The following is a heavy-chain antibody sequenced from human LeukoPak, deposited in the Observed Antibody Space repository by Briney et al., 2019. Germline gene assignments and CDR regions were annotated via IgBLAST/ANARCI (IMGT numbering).Heavy chain of an antibody. CDR1: GFTFTNAW. CDR3: TTDLGTYYHGSQRLIPIDY. J-gene: IGHJ4*02. CDR2: IKSKTDGETT. Sequence: GGSLRLSCVDSGFTFTNAWMSWVRQAPGKGLEWIGRIKSKTDGETTNYAEPVRSRFTISRDDSKSAVYLQMNSLKIEDTAVYYCTTDLGTYYHGSQRLIPIDYWGQGTLVTVSS. D-gene: IGHD3-10*01. V-gene: IGHV3-15*01.